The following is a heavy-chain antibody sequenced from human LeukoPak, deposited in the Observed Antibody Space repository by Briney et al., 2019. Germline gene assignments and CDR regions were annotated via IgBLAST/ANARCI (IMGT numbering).Heavy chain of an antibody. CDR3: AKAELGVDTFFDY. CDR2: LSGSGAGT. Sequence: PGGSLRLSCAASGFTFSDYALGWVRQAPGRGLEWVATLSGSGAGTYYSDSVQGRFTISRVNSKRTLFLQMDSLRAEGTAFYYCAKAELGVDTFFDYWGQGTLVTVSS. D-gene: IGHD3-3*01. CDR1: GFTFSDYA. J-gene: IGHJ4*02. V-gene: IGHV3-23*01.